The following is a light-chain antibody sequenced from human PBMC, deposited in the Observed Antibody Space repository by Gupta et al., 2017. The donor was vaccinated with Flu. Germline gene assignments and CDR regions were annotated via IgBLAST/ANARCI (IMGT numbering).Light chain of an antibody. CDR2: NNN. CDR3: ASWDASRNGGV. V-gene: IGLV1-44*01. J-gene: IGLJ3*02. Sequence: NNNQRHSGVPDRFSASKYDTSATVTTSGLQAEDEADYYCASWDASRNGGVFGGGTKLTVL.